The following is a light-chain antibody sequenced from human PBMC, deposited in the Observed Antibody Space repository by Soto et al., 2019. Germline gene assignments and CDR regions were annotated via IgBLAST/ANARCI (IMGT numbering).Light chain of an antibody. CDR2: LNSDGSH. CDR1: SGHSSYA. CDR3: QTWRARSP. V-gene: IGLV4-69*01. Sequence: QSVLTQSPSASASLGASVKLTCTLSSGHSSYAIAWHQQQPEKGPRYLMKLNSDGSHSKGDGIPDRFSGSSSGAERYLTISSLQSEDEADYYSQTWRARSPFGGGTKLTVL. J-gene: IGLJ2*01.